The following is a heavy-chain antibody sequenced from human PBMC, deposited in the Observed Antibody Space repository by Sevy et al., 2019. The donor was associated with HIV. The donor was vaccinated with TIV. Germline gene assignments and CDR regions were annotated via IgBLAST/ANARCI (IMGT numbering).Heavy chain of an antibody. D-gene: IGHD2-8*01. CDR1: GFAPSTYG. Sequence: GGSLRPSCAPSGFAPSTYGMHWVRQAPGRGREGVAVFGYDGRNKYYADSVKGRFSISRDNSRNTLFLQMDSLRAEDTAVYYCARDPRMYGDYLLAYFDYWGQGTLVTVSS. V-gene: IGHV3-33*01. CDR2: FGYDGRNK. CDR3: ARDPRMYGDYLLAYFDY. J-gene: IGHJ4*02.